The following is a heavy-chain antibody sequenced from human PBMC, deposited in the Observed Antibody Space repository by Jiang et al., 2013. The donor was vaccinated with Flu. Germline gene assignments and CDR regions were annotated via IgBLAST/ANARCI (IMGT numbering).Heavy chain of an antibody. J-gene: IGHJ6*03. V-gene: IGHV5-10-1*01. CDR3: ARSRYCSTTRCPLDFYYMDV. D-gene: IGHD2-2*01. Sequence: WVRQLPGKGLEWMGNIDPTDSYTNYSPSFQGHVIISADKSISTAYLQWSSLKASDTAMYFCARSRYCSTTRCPLDFYYMDVWGTGTTVTVSS. CDR2: IDPTDSYT.